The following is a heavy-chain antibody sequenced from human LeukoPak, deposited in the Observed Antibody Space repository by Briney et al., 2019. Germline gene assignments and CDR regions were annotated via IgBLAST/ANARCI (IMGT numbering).Heavy chain of an antibody. CDR2: IKQDGSEK. D-gene: IGHD2-15*01. CDR1: GFTFSVYW. J-gene: IGHJ4*02. CDR3: ARDSSVVSLNFDN. V-gene: IGHV3-7*01. Sequence: GGSLRLSCAASGFTFSVYWMSWVRQAPGKGLEWVAKIKQDGSEKYYVDSVKGRFTISRDNAKDSLYLQMNNLRAEDTAVYYCARDSSVVSLNFDNWGQGTLVSVSS.